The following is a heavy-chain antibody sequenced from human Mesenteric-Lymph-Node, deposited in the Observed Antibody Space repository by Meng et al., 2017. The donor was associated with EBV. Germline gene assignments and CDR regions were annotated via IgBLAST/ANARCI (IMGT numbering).Heavy chain of an antibody. V-gene: IGHV4-39*01. J-gene: IGHJ5*02. CDR1: GCSSSSSNDY. CDR2: IDYSGST. CDR3: ARREASSPGWFDP. D-gene: IGHD6-13*01. Sequence: LQLQEAGPGLGTPSSTLSITAAVAGCSSSSSNDYCGRIREHPGKGLEWIDSIDYSGSTPYNTPLKTRVVISDDTSKTQISLKVTAAIAADTSVYYCARREASSPGWFDPWGQGTLVTVSS.